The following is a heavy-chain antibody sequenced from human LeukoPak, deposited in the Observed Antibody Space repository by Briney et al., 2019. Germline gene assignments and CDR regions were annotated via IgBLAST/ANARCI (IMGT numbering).Heavy chain of an antibody. D-gene: IGHD6-13*01. J-gene: IGHJ4*02. V-gene: IGHV3-48*03. Sequence: PGGSLRLSCAASGFTFSSYEMNWVRQAPGKGLEWVSYISSSGSTIYYADSVKGRFTISRDNAKNSLYLQMNSLRAEDTAVYYCARDPTSIAAAGSFDYWGQGTLVTVSS. CDR3: ARDPTSIAAAGSFDY. CDR2: ISSSGSTI. CDR1: GFTFSSYE.